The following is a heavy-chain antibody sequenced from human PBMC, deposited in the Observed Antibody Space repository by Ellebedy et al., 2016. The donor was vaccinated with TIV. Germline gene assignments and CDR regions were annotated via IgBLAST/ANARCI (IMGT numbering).Heavy chain of an antibody. CDR1: GFTFSSHW. CDR2: IKEDGSRT. V-gene: IGHV3-7*01. J-gene: IGHJ4*02. D-gene: IGHD2-15*01. Sequence: GESLKISCTASGFTFSSHWMNWVRQAPGKGLEWVANIKEDGSRTSYVDSVRGRFTISRDNAKNSLYLQMNSLRAEDTAVYYCATGARSEGGYWGQGTLVTVSS. CDR3: ATGARSEGGY.